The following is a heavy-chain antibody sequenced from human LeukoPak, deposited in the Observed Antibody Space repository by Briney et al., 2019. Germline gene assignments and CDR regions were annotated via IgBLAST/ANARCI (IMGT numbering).Heavy chain of an antibody. CDR2: IYYSGST. V-gene: IGHV4-38-2*02. CDR1: GYSISSGYS. Sequence: SETLSLTCTVSGYSISSGYSWGWIRQPPGKGLEWIGNIYYSGSTYYNSSLKSRVTISVDTSKNQFSLNLSSVTASDTAIYYCASTKLGYSSGWHWGQGTLVTVSS. D-gene: IGHD6-19*01. CDR3: ASTKLGYSSGWH. J-gene: IGHJ4*02.